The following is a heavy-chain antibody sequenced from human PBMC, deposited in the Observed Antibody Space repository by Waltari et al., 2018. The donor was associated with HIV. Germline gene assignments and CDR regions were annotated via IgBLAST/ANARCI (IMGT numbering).Heavy chain of an antibody. J-gene: IGHJ2*01. Sequence: QVQLQESGPGLVRPSQTLSLTCTVSGGSITSGDYYWTWIRQPAGKGLEWIGRVYTSGSSNYNPPRGSRVTLALDTSKNQFSLKLASVTAADTAVYYCARGLDILTGHYHWFLDVWGRGTLVTVSS. CDR2: VYTSGSS. V-gene: IGHV4-61*02. CDR1: GGSITSGDYY. D-gene: IGHD3-9*01. CDR3: ARGLDILTGHYHWFLDV.